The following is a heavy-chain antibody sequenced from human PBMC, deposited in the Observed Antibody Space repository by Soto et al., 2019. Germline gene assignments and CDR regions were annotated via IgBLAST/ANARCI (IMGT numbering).Heavy chain of an antibody. CDR2: MNPNSGNT. D-gene: IGHD1-26*01. J-gene: IGHJ4*02. CDR3: ARCLGWELVFDY. V-gene: IGHV1-8*01. CDR1: GYTFTSYD. Sequence: QVQLVQSGAEVKKPGASVKVSCKASGYTFTSYDINWVRQATGQGLEWMGWMNPNSGNTGYAQKFQGRVTMTRNTSISKAYRELSSLRSEYTAVYYCARCLGWELVFDYWGKGTLVTVSS.